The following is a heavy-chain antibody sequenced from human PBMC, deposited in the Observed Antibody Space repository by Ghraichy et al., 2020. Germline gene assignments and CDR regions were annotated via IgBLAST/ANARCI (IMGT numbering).Heavy chain of an antibody. Sequence: GGSLRLSCAASGFTFSSYGMHWVRQAPGKGLEWVAIVWYDGTIQYYSESVKGRFTISRDNSKNTLYLQMNSLRAEDTAVYYCARDRYASQWRGGYMDVWGKGTAVTISS. D-gene: IGHD6-19*01. J-gene: IGHJ6*03. V-gene: IGHV3-33*01. CDR2: VWYDGTIQ. CDR1: GFTFSSYG. CDR3: ARDRYASQWRGGYMDV.